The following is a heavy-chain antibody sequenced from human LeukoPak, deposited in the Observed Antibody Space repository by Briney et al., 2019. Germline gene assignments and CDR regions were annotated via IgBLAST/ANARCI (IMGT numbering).Heavy chain of an antibody. J-gene: IGHJ6*03. CDR1: GGSISSYY. CDR2: IYTSGST. CDR3: ARHIAAAGNYYYYYMDV. D-gene: IGHD6-13*01. Sequence: SETLSLTCTASGGSISSYYWSWIRQPAGKGLEWIGRIYTSGSTNYNPSLKSRVTMSVDTSKNQFSLKLSSVTAADTAVYYCARHIAAAGNYYYYYMDVWGKGTTVTVSS. V-gene: IGHV4-4*07.